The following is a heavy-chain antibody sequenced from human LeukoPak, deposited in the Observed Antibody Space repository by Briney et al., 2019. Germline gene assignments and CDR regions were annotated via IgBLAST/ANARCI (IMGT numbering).Heavy chain of an antibody. CDR3: ARADIVVVPAATDP. D-gene: IGHD2-2*01. J-gene: IGHJ5*02. V-gene: IGHV1-18*01. Sequence: GASVKVSCKASGYTFTSYAMHWVRQAPGQRLEWMGWISAYNGNTNYAQKLQGRVTMTTDTSTSTAYMELRSLRSDDTAVYYCARADIVVVPAATDPWGQGTLVTVSS. CDR1: GYTFTSYA. CDR2: ISAYNGNT.